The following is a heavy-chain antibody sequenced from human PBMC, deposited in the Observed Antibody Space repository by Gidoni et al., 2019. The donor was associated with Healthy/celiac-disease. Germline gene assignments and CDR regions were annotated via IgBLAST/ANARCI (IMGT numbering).Heavy chain of an antibody. D-gene: IGHD3-22*01. V-gene: IGHV4-39*01. CDR2: IYYSGST. Sequence: QLQLQESGPGLVKPSETLSLTCTVSGGSISSSSYYWGWIRQPPGKGLEWIGSIYYSGSTYYNPSLKSRVTISVDTSKNQFSLKLSSVTAADTAVYYCARQSADSSGYPPAGNWFDPWGQGTLVTVSS. J-gene: IGHJ5*02. CDR1: GGSISSSSYY. CDR3: ARQSADSSGYPPAGNWFDP.